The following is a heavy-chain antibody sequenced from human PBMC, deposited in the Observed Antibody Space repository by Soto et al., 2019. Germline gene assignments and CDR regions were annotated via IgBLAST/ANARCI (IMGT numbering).Heavy chain of an antibody. Sequence: GGSLRLSCAASGFTFSSYAMSWVRQAPGKGLEWVSAISGSGGSTYYADSVKGRFTISRDNSKNTLYLQMNSLRAEDTAVYYCATGETRYGDYLYYFDYWGQGTLVTVSS. CDR3: ATGETRYGDYLYYFDY. CDR2: ISGSGGST. V-gene: IGHV3-23*01. CDR1: GFTFSSYA. J-gene: IGHJ4*02. D-gene: IGHD4-17*01.